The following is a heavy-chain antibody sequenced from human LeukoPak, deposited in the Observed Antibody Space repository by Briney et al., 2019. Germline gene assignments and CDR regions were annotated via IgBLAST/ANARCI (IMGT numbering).Heavy chain of an antibody. CDR3: VRDVDHYMDV. CDR2: ISWNSGNI. CDR1: GFTFDDYA. J-gene: IGHJ6*03. Sequence: GRSLRLSCAASGFTFDDYAMHWVRQPPGKGLEWVSGISWNSGNIGYADSVKGRFTISRDNAKNSLYLQMNSLRAEDTALYYCVRDVDHYMDVWGKGTTVTVSS. V-gene: IGHV3-9*01.